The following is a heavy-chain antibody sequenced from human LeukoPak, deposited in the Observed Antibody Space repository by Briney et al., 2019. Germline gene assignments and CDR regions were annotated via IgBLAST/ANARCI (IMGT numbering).Heavy chain of an antibody. J-gene: IGHJ6*02. CDR2: INHSGST. CDR3: ARGRITIFGVVTYYYYYYGMDV. Sequence: SETLPLTCAVYGGSFSGYYWSWIRQPPGKGLEWIGEINHSGSTNYNPSLKSRVTISVDTSKNQFSLKLNSVTAADTAVYYCARGRITIFGVVTYYYYYYGMDVWGQGTTVTVSS. CDR1: GGSFSGYY. V-gene: IGHV4-34*01. D-gene: IGHD3-3*01.